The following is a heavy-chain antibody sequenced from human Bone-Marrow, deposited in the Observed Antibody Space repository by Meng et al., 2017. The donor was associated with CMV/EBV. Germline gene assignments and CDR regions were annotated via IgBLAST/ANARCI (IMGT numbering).Heavy chain of an antibody. CDR3: ARKGPKILRTTNGFYYYGMDV. CDR2: INPNSGGT. V-gene: IGHV1-2*02. D-gene: IGHD1-7*01. CDR1: GYTFTGYY. J-gene: IGHJ6*02. Sequence: ASVKVSCKASGYTFTGYYMHWVRQAPGQGLEWMGWINPNSGGTHYAQRFQGRVSMTRGTSISTAYMELSGLRSDDTAVYYCARKGPKILRTTNGFYYYGMDVWGQGTTVTVSS.